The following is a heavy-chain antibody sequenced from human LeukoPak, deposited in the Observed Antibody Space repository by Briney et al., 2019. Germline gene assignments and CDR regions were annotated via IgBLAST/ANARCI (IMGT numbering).Heavy chain of an antibody. V-gene: IGHV3-48*04. D-gene: IGHD5-12*01. J-gene: IGHJ6*02. CDR3: ARAVVDIVATIEIGIVYYYYYGMDV. CDR2: ISSSSSTI. Sequence: GGSLRLSCAASGFTFSSYSMNWVRQAPGKGLEWVSYISSSSSTIYYADSVKGRFTISRDNAKNSLYLQMNSLRAEDTAVYYCARAVVDIVATIEIGIVYYYYYGMDVWGQGTTVTVSS. CDR1: GFTFSSYS.